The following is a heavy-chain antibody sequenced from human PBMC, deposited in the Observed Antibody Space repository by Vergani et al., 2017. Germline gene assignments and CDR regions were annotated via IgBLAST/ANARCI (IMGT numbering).Heavy chain of an antibody. Sequence: EVQLVESGGGLVQPGRSLRLSCAASGFTFDDYAMHWVRQAPGKGLEGVSGISWNSGSIGYADSVKGRFTISRDNAKNSLYLQMNSLRAEDTALYYCAKGPYDYVWVSYFHFDDWGQGTLVTVSS. CDR3: AKGPYDYVWVSYFHFDD. D-gene: IGHD3-16*01. CDR1: GFTFDDYA. V-gene: IGHV3-9*01. CDR2: ISWNSGSI. J-gene: IGHJ4*02.